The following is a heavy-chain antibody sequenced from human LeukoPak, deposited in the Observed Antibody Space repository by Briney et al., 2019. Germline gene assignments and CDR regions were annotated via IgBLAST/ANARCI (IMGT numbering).Heavy chain of an antibody. CDR3: ATAMLIDYYGMDV. D-gene: IGHD2-8*01. Sequence: GESLKISCKGSGYSFTSYWIGWVRQMPGKGLEWMGIIYPGDSDTRYSPSFQGQVTISAGKSISTAYLQWSSLKASDTAMYYCATAMLIDYYGMDVWGQGTTVTVSS. CDR1: GYSFTSYW. CDR2: IYPGDSDT. J-gene: IGHJ6*02. V-gene: IGHV5-51*01.